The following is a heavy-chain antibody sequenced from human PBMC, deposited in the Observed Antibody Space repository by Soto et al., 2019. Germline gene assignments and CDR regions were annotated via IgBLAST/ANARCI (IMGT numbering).Heavy chain of an antibody. J-gene: IGHJ4*02. CDR3: ARGRYGDY. V-gene: IGHV1-18*01. CDR2: ISAHNGNT. Sequence: QVHLVQSGAEVKKPGASVKVSCKASGYTFTSYGITWVRQAPGQGLEWMGWISAHNGNTDYAQKLQGRVIVTRDTTTSTAYMELRRRISDDTAVYYCARGRYGDYWGQRALVTVSS. D-gene: IGHD1-1*01. CDR1: GYTFTSYG.